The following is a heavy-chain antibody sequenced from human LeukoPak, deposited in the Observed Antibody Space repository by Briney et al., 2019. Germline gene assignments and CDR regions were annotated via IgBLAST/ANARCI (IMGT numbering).Heavy chain of an antibody. V-gene: IGHV5-51*01. CDR3: AGRSRALTGTPFDY. CDR2: IYPGDSDT. CDR1: GYSFTTYW. Sequence: GESLKISSKGSGYSFTTYWIDWVRQMPGKGLEWMGIIYPGDSDTRYSPSFQGQVTISVDKSISTAYLQWSSLKASDTAMYYCAGRSRALTGTPFDYWGQGTLVTVSS. J-gene: IGHJ4*02. D-gene: IGHD3-9*01.